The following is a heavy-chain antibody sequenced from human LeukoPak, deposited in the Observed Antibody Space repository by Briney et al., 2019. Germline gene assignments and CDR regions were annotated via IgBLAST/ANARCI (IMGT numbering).Heavy chain of an antibody. CDR3: ARDGSSSGWDFDY. V-gene: IGHV3-30-3*01. CDR1: GFTFSSYA. Sequence: GGSLRLSCAASGFTFSSYAMHWVRQAPGKGLEWVAVISYDGSNKYYADSVKGRFTISRDNSKNTLYLQMNSLRAEDTAVYYCARDGSSSGWDFDYWGQGTLVTVSS. D-gene: IGHD6-19*01. CDR2: ISYDGSNK. J-gene: IGHJ4*02.